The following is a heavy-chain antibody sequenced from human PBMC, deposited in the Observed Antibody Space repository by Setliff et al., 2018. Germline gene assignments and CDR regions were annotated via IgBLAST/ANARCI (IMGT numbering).Heavy chain of an antibody. V-gene: IGHV4-59*01. J-gene: IGHJ6*03. Sequence: SETLSLTCTVSGGSISSYSWSWIRQPPGKGLQWIGYISYSGATNYNPSLKSRVTISVDTSKNQFSLNLNSVTAADTAVYYCARGPPGYYYYMNVWGQGTTVTVSS. CDR3: ARGPPGYYYYMNV. CDR1: GGSISSYS. CDR2: ISYSGAT.